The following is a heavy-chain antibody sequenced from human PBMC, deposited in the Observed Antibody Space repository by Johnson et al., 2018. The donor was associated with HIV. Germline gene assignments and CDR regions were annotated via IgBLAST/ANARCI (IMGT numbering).Heavy chain of an antibody. CDR2: ISSGGSS. D-gene: IGHD4-17*01. Sequence: QVQLVESGGGLVKPGGSLRLSCVASGFTFSDYYMSWIRQAPGKGLAWVSYISSGGSSYYADPVHGRFTISRDNSKNTLYLQMNSLRVEDTAVYYCAKGADYADYEGAFDIWGQGTMVTVSS. CDR1: GFTFSDYY. V-gene: IGHV3-11*04. J-gene: IGHJ3*02. CDR3: AKGADYADYEGAFDI.